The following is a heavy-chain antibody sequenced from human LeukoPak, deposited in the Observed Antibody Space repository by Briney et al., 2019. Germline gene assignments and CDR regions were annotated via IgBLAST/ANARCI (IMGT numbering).Heavy chain of an antibody. V-gene: IGHV4-4*07. J-gene: IGHJ1*01. Sequence: PSETLSLTCTVSSVSISSYYWNWIRQPAGKGLEWIGRIYTSGSTNFNPSLKSRVTMSVDTSKNQFSLKLSSVTAADTAVYYCARGGVVTQPGYFQHWGQGTLVTVSS. D-gene: IGHD3-3*01. CDR2: IYTSGST. CDR1: SVSISSYY. CDR3: ARGGVVTQPGYFQH.